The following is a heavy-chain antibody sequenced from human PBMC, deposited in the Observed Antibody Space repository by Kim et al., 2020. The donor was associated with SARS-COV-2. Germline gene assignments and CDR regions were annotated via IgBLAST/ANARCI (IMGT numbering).Heavy chain of an antibody. CDR2: IYSGGSST. V-gene: IGHV3-23*03. Sequence: GGSLRLSCAASGFTISSYAMSWVRQAPGKGLEWVSVIYSGGSSTYYADSVTGRFTISRDNSKNTLYLQMNSLRAEDTAVYYCANYVDTAMGTRWFESWGQGTLVTVSA. CDR1: GFTISSYA. J-gene: IGHJ5*01. D-gene: IGHD5-18*01. CDR3: ANYVDTAMGTRWFES.